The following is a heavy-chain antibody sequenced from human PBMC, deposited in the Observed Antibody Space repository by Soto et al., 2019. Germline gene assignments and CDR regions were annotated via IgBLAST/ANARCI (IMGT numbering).Heavy chain of an antibody. V-gene: IGHV4-31*03. CDR1: GGSISSGGYY. J-gene: IGHJ4*02. CDR3: ARGDAVVPAAISY. Sequence: QVQLQESGPGLVKPSQTLSLTCTVSGGSISSGGYYWSWIRQHPGKGLEWIGYIYYSGSTYYNPSLKSRGTISVDTSKNQFSLKLSSVTAADTAVYYCARGDAVVPAAISYWGQGTLVTVSS. CDR2: IYYSGST. D-gene: IGHD2-2*01.